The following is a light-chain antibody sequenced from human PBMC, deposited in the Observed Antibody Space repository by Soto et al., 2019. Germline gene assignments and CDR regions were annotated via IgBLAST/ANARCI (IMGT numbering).Light chain of an antibody. CDR3: QQSYSKDT. Sequence: DLQITQSPSSLSAAVGDRVTITHRESQSISSYLKWYQQKPGKAPKLLSYAACSLQSGVPSRFSGSGSGTDFTLAIRSMQPEDFETYYCQQSYSKDTFGQGSKLEIK. CDR1: QSISSY. CDR2: AAC. V-gene: IGKV1-39*01. J-gene: IGKJ2*01.